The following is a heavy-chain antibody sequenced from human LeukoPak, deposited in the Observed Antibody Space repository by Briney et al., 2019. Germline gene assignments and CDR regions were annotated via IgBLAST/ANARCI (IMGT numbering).Heavy chain of an antibody. D-gene: IGHD3-22*01. CDR3: ARTIRGYYDTTGYGFLYYYYYMDV. V-gene: IGHV3-53*01. CDR1: GFTVSSNY. J-gene: IGHJ6*03. Sequence: GGSLRLSCAASGFTVSSNYMSWVRQAPGKGLEWVSVIYSGGNTYYADSVKGRFTISRDNSKNTLYLQVNSLRAEDTAVYYCARTIRGYYDTTGYGFLYYYYYMDVWGKGTTVTVSS. CDR2: IYSGGNT.